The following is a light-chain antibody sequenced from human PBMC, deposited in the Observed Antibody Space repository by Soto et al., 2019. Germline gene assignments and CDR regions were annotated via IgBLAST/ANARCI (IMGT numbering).Light chain of an antibody. CDR3: SSYTSSSTLEGV. J-gene: IGLJ1*01. Sequence: QSALTQPASVSGSPGQSITISCTGTSSDVGGYNYVSWYQQHPGNAPKLMIYDVSNRPSGVSNRFSGSKSGNTASLTICGLQAEDEADYYCSSYTSSSTLEGVFGTGTKVTVL. V-gene: IGLV2-14*01. CDR2: DVS. CDR1: SSDVGGYNY.